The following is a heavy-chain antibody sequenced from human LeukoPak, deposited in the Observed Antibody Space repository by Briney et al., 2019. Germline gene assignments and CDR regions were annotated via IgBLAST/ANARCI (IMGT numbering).Heavy chain of an antibody. J-gene: IGHJ3*02. Sequence: PSETLSLTCAVYGGSFTGYYWSWIRQPPGKGLEWIGEINHSGSTNYNPSLKSRVTISVDRSKNQFSLKLSSVTAADTAVYYCACITMVRGVIISAFDIWGQGTMVTVSS. CDR3: ACITMVRGVIISAFDI. CDR1: GGSFTGYY. CDR2: INHSGST. D-gene: IGHD3-10*01. V-gene: IGHV4-34*01.